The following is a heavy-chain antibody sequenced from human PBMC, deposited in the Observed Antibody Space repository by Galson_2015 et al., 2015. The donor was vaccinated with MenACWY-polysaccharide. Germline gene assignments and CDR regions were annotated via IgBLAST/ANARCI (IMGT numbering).Heavy chain of an antibody. D-gene: IGHD7-27*01. V-gene: IGHV3-74*01. Sequence: SLRLSCAASGFTFSRYWMHWVRQGPGKGLEWVSRINSDGTSTSYGDSVKGRFTVSRDNAKNTLYLQMNSLRAEDTAVYYCATRNIETGEDFDYWGQGTLVTVSS. CDR3: ATRNIETGEDFDY. CDR2: INSDGTST. CDR1: GFTFSRYW. J-gene: IGHJ4*02.